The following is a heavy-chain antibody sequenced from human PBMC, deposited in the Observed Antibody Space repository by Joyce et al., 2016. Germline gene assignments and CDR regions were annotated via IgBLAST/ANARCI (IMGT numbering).Heavy chain of an antibody. D-gene: IGHD2-8*02. CDR2: ISGDSTYI. CDR3: ARGGLVYDYSMDV. J-gene: IGHJ6*02. CDR1: GFTFRTSS. Sequence: EVQLVESGGGLVEPGGSLRISCAASGFTFRTSSMSWLRQAPGKGRGWGSAISGDSTYIFYEDSVKGRFTVSRDNAKNSLYLQMNTLRAEDTAVFFCARGGLVYDYSMDVWGQGTTVTVSS. V-gene: IGHV3-21*02.